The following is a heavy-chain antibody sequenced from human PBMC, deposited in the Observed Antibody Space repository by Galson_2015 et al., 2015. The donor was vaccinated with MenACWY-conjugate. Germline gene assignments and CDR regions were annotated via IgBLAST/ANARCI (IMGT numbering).Heavy chain of an antibody. CDR2: ISGSPGTT. Sequence: SLRLSCAAPDFIFSSRAMSWVRQAPGRGLEWVAAISGSPGTTFYADSVRGRFTISRDNAKNSLYLQMNSLRADDTAVYYCATSSAAAGSSWGQGTLVTVSS. CDR3: ATSSAAAGSS. V-gene: IGHV3-23*01. J-gene: IGHJ4*02. CDR1: DFIFSSRA. D-gene: IGHD6-13*01.